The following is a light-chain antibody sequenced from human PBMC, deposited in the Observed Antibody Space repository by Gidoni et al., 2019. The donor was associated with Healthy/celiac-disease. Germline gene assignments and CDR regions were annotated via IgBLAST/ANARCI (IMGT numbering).Light chain of an antibody. V-gene: IGLV3-21*04. Sequence: SYVLTQPPSVSVAPGKTARITCGGNNIGSKSVHWYQQKPGQAPVLVIYDDSDPPSGIPERFSGSNSGNTATLTISRVEAGDEADYYWQVWDSSSVVFGGGTKLTVL. CDR2: DDS. CDR3: QVWDSSSVV. J-gene: IGLJ2*01. CDR1: NIGSKS.